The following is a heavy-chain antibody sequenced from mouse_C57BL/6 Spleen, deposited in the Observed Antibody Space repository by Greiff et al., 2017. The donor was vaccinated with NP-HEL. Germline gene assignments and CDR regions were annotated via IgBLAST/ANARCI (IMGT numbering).Heavy chain of an antibody. CDR3: ARGTTVVAPDY. CDR2: IDPSDSYT. D-gene: IGHD1-1*01. J-gene: IGHJ2*01. V-gene: IGHV1-69*01. Sequence: QVQLQQPGAELVMPGASVKLSCKASGYTFTSYWMHWVKQRPGQGLEWIGEIDPSDSYTNYNQKFKGKSTLTVDKSSSTAYMQLSSPTSEDSAVYYCARGTTVVAPDYWGQGTTLTVSS. CDR1: GYTFTSYW.